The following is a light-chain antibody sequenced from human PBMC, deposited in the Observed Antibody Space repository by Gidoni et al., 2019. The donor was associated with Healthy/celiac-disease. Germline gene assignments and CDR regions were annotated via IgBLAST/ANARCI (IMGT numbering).Light chain of an antibody. V-gene: IGKV1-39*01. Sequence: DIQMTQSPSSLSASVGDRVTITCRASQSISSYLNWYQQKPGKAPKPLIYAASSVQSGVPSRFSGSGSGTDFTLTISSLQPEDFATYDCQQSYSTPPTFGQGTKVEIK. J-gene: IGKJ1*01. CDR2: AAS. CDR3: QQSYSTPPT. CDR1: QSISSY.